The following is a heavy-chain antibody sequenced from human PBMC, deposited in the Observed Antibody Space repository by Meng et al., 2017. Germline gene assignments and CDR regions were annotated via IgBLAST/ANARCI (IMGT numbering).Heavy chain of an antibody. CDR1: GYTFTSYD. Sequence: QGERGQSEAEVKKAGASVKVSCKALGYTFTSYDINWVRQATGQGLEWMRWMNPNSGNTDYAQKFQGRVTMTRNTSINTAYMELSSLRSDDTAVYFCARANTYSGYDYGYWGQGTLVTVSS. CDR3: ARANTYSGYDYGY. D-gene: IGHD5-12*01. V-gene: IGHV1-8*01. J-gene: IGHJ4*02. CDR2: MNPNSGNT.